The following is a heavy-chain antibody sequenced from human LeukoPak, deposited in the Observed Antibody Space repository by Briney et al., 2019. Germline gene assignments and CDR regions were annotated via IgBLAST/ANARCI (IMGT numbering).Heavy chain of an antibody. V-gene: IGHV1-8*01. CDR2: MNPNSANT. D-gene: IGHD4-17*01. Sequence: GASVKVSSKASGYTFTSYDINWVRQATGQGLEWMGWMNPNSANTGYAQKFQGRVTMTRNNSITTAYMELSSLRSEDTAVYYCARGPSPLYGDPDYWGQGTLVTVSS. CDR3: ARGPSPLYGDPDY. J-gene: IGHJ4*02. CDR1: GYTFTSYD.